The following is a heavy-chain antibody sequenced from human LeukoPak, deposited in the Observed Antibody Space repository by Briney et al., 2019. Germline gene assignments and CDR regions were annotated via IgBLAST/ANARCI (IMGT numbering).Heavy chain of an antibody. CDR3: AKDLRTLLVGSSPGESD. V-gene: IGHV3-23*01. D-gene: IGHD6-6*01. CDR1: GFTFSSYG. CDR2: ISGSGGST. J-gene: IGHJ4*02. Sequence: GGSLRLSCAASGFTFSSYGMHWVRQAPGKGLEWVSAISGSGGSTYYADSVKGRFTISRDNSKNTLYLQMNSLRAEDTAVYYCAKDLRTLLVGSSPGESDGGQGILVTVSS.